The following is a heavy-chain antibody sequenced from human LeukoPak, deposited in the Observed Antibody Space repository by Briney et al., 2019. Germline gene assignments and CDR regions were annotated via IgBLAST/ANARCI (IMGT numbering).Heavy chain of an antibody. Sequence: PGGSLRLSCAASGFTFSSYAMHWVRQAPGKGLEYVSAISSNGGSTYYANSVKGRFTISRDNSKNTLYLQMGSLRAEDMAVYYCARGAYCSGGSCYSGAFDIWGQGTMVTVSS. CDR1: GFTFSSYA. J-gene: IGHJ3*02. D-gene: IGHD2-15*01. CDR3: ARGAYCSGGSCYSGAFDI. CDR2: ISSNGGST. V-gene: IGHV3-64*01.